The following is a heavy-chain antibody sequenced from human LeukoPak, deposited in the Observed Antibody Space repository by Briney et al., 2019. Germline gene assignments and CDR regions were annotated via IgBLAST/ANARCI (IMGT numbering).Heavy chain of an antibody. Sequence: SETLSLTCGVSGGSIDITNYWSWVRQAPGKGLEWIGEISHDGTTNYNASLKSRVAMSLDRANNQFSLSLTSVTAADTAVYYCTRENRPFCPFALWGQGVLVTVSS. CDR2: ISHDGTT. J-gene: IGHJ4*02. CDR1: GGSIDITNY. D-gene: IGHD2/OR15-2a*01. V-gene: IGHV4-4*02. CDR3: TRENRPFCPFAL.